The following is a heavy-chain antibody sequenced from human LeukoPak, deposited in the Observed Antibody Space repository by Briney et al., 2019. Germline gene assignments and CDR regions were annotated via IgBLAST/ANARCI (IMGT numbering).Heavy chain of an antibody. D-gene: IGHD3/OR15-3a*01. Sequence: GGSLRLSCAASRFTFSSYGMHWVRQAPGKGLEWVAFIQYDGGNTHYADSVKGRFSISRDNSKNTLYLQMNILRAEDTAVYYCAKGGWTGYYPIFDSWGHGTLVTVSS. CDR1: RFTFSSYG. J-gene: IGHJ4*01. CDR3: AKGGWTGYYPIFDS. CDR2: IQYDGGNT. V-gene: IGHV3-30*02.